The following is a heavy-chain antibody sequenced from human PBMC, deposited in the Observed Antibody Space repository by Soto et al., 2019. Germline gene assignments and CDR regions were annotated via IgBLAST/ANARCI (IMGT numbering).Heavy chain of an antibody. V-gene: IGHV4-39*02. CDR3: AIRSTIFGVVTSSVY. CDR2: ISYSGSI. CDR1: GGSLTSSGYY. Sequence: SETLSLTCSVSGGSLTSSGYYWGWLRQPPGKGLEWIASISYSGSIYYTPSLRSRLTISVDTSKNHFSLKVNSVTAADTAVYYCAIRSTIFGVVTSSVYWGQATLDSGSS. J-gene: IGHJ4*02. D-gene: IGHD3-3*01.